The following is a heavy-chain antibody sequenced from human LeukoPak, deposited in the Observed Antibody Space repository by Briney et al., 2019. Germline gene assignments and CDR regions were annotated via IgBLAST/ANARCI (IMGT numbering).Heavy chain of an antibody. CDR3: ARAEVYDDYVFDY. CDR2: IYYSGST. V-gene: IGHV4-31*03. J-gene: IGHJ4*02. Sequence: SGTPSLTCSVSGGSISSGGYYWSWIRPPPGKGLEWVGYIYYSGSTYYNPSLKSRVTISVDTSKNQFSLKLSSVTAADTAVYYCARAEVYDDYVFDYWGQGTLVTVSS. CDR1: GGSISSGGYY. D-gene: IGHD3-16*01.